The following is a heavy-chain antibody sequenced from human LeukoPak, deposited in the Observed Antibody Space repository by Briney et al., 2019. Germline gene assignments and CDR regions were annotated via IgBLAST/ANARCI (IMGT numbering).Heavy chain of an antibody. V-gene: IGHV1-69*04. CDR3: ARRMYYYDSSGYSYDY. J-gene: IGHJ4*02. Sequence: SVKVSCKASGGTFSSYAISWVRQAPGQGLEWMGRIIPILGIANYAQKFQGRVTITADKSTSTAYMELRSLRSDDTAVYYCARRMYYYDSSGYSYDYWGQGTLVTVSS. CDR2: IIPILGIA. CDR1: GGTFSSYA. D-gene: IGHD3-22*01.